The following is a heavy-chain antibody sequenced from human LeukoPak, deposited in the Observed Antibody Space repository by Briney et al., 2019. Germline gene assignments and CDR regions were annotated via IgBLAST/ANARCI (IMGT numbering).Heavy chain of an antibody. J-gene: IGHJ4*02. CDR3: AIGGGVVMYYFDY. CDR2: ISGSGGST. Sequence: GGSLRLSCAASGFTFSSYAMSWVRQAPGKGLEWVSAISGSGGSTYYADSVKGRFTISRDNSKNTLYLQMNSLRAEDTAVYYCAIGGGVVMYYFDYWGQGTLVTVSS. D-gene: IGHD3-3*01. CDR1: GFTFSSYA. V-gene: IGHV3-23*01.